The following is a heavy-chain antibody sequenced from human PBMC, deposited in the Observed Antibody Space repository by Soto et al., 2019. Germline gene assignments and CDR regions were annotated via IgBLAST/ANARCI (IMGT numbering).Heavy chain of an antibody. Sequence: QVQLQESGPGLVKPSETLSLTCTVSGGSISSYYWSWIRQPPGKGLEWIGYIYYSGSTNYNPSLKSRFTISVDTSKHRFSLTLSSVTAPSPAVYYCARRYGVYFDYWGQGTLVTVSS. J-gene: IGHJ4*02. V-gene: IGHV4-59*08. CDR2: IYYSGST. CDR1: GGSISSYY. D-gene: IGHD4-17*01. CDR3: ARRYGVYFDY.